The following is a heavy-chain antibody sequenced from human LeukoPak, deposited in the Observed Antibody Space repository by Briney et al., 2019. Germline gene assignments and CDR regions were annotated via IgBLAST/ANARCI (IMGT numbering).Heavy chain of an antibody. D-gene: IGHD2-15*01. CDR1: GGSFSGYY. CDR2: INHSGST. V-gene: IGHV4-34*01. CDR3: ARVVGYCSGGSCFSVATSDAFDI. Sequence: SETLSLTCAVYGGSFSGYYWSWTRQPPGKGLEWIGEINHSGSTNYNPSLKSRVTISVDTSKNQFSLKLSSVTAADTAVYYCARVVGYCSGGSCFSVATSDAFDIWGQGTMVTVSS. J-gene: IGHJ3*02.